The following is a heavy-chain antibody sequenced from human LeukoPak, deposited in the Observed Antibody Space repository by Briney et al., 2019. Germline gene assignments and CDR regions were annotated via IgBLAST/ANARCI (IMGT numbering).Heavy chain of an antibody. Sequence: ASVKVSCKASGYTFTSYYMHWVRQAPGQGLEWMGWISAYNGNTNYAQKFQGRVTMTTDTSTSTAYMELRSLRSDDTAVYYCARDYRSGSLGGAFEIWGQGTMVTVSS. CDR2: ISAYNGNT. CDR1: GYTFTSYY. V-gene: IGHV1-18*04. D-gene: IGHD1-26*01. CDR3: ARDYRSGSLGGAFEI. J-gene: IGHJ3*02.